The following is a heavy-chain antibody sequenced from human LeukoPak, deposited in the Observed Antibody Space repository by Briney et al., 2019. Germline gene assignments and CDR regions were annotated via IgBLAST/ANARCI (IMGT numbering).Heavy chain of an antibody. CDR3: ARKRWIQLWFYYYYYMDV. V-gene: IGHV4-34*01. CDR2: INHSGST. Sequence: SETLSLTCAVYGGSFSGYYWSWIRQPPGKGLEWIGEINHSGSTNYNPSLKSRVTISVDTSKNQFSLKLSSVTAADTAVYYCARKRWIQLWFYYYYYMDVWGKGATVTISS. CDR1: GGSFSGYY. D-gene: IGHD5-18*01. J-gene: IGHJ6*03.